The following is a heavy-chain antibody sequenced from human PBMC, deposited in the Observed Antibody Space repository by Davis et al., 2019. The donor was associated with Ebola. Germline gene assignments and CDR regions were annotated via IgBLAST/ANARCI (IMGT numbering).Heavy chain of an antibody. Sequence: PSETLSLTCAISGDSVSSGAWNWIRQSPSRGLEWLGRTYYKSKWYNDYAVSVKSRITINPDTSKNQFSLHLNSVTPEDTAVYYCAKGVTGVTATKPDYWGQGTLVTVSS. CDR1: GDSVSSGA. CDR3: AKGVTGVTATKPDY. J-gene: IGHJ4*02. CDR2: TYYKSKWYN. V-gene: IGHV6-1*01. D-gene: IGHD2-21*02.